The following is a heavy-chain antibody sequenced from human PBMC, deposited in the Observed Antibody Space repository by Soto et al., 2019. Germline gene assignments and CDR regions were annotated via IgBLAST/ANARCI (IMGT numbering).Heavy chain of an antibody. CDR3: ARGTLGEYYHPPVGWFHP. D-gene: IGHD4-17*01. CDR2: IYYSGST. CDR1: GGSISSGDYY. J-gene: IGHJ5*02. V-gene: IGHV4-30-4*01. Sequence: QVQLQESGPGLVKPSQTLSLTCTVSGGSISSGDYYWSWIRQPPGKGLEWIGYIYYSGSTYYNPSLKRRGTLSGDTSKNPFSLELSSVTAADTAVYYCARGTLGEYYHPPVGWFHPWGQGTLVNVSS.